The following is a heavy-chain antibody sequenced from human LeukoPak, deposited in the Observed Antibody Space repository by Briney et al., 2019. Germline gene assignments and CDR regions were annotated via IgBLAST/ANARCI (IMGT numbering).Heavy chain of an antibody. Sequence: GASVKVSCKASGYTFTSYYMHWVRQAPGQGLEWMGWINPNSGGTNYAQKFQGRVTMTRDTSISTACMELSRLRSDDTAVYYRARETKGGSSSWYLSYYYYMDVWGKGTTVTVSS. D-gene: IGHD6-13*01. CDR3: ARETKGGSSSWYLSYYYYMDV. CDR1: GYTFTSYY. V-gene: IGHV1-2*02. CDR2: INPNSGGT. J-gene: IGHJ6*03.